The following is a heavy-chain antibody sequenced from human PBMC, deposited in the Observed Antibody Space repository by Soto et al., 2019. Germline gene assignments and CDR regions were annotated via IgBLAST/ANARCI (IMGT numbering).Heavy chain of an antibody. CDR3: AREAPPYCGGDCYSNYYYYYGMDV. CDR2: ISTYTGNT. V-gene: IGHV1-18*01. D-gene: IGHD2-21*02. J-gene: IGHJ6*02. CDR1: GYTFTTYD. Sequence: ASVKVSCKASGYTFTTYDISWVRQAPGQGLEWLGWISTYTGNTDSSQKVHGRVIMTTDTSTTTAYMELTSLRSDDTAVYYCAREAPPYCGGDCYSNYYYYYGMDVWGQGTTVTVSS.